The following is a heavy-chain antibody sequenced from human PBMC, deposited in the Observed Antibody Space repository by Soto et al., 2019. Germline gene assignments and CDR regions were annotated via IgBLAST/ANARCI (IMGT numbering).Heavy chain of an antibody. J-gene: IGHJ3*02. CDR3: AKGRASAARVHAFDI. V-gene: IGHV3-23*01. CDR2: ISGSGGST. Sequence: EVQLLESGGGWVQPGGSLRLSCAASGFTFSSYAMSWVRQAPGKGLEWVSAISGSGGSTYYPDSVKGRFTISRDNSNNTLYLQMNSLRAVDTAVYYCAKGRASAARVHAFDIWGQGTMVTVSS. D-gene: IGHD6-6*01. CDR1: GFTFSSYA.